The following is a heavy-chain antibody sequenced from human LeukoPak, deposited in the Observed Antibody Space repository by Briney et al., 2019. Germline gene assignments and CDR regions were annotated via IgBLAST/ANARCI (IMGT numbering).Heavy chain of an antibody. CDR2: ISYDGSNK. V-gene: IGHV3-30*01. J-gene: IGHJ4*02. CDR1: GFTFSSYA. Sequence: PGRSLRLSCAASGFTFSSYAMHWVRQAPGKGLEWVAVISYDGSNKYYADSVKGRFTISRDNSKNTLYLQMNSLRAEDTAMYYCARWANSGWYFDYWGQGTLVTVSS. D-gene: IGHD6-19*01. CDR3: ARWANSGWYFDY.